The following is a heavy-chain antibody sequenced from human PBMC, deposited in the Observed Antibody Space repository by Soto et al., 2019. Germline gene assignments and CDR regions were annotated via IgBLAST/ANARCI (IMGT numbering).Heavy chain of an antibody. V-gene: IGHV1-69*06. J-gene: IGHJ4*02. CDR1: GGTFSSYA. CDR3: ATKNYYDSSGYYSSGGGVLVFDY. D-gene: IGHD3-22*01. Sequence: SVKVSCKASGGTFSSYAISWVRQAPGQGLEWMGGIIPIFGTANYAQKFQGRVTITADKSTSTAYMELSSLRSEDTAVYYCATKNYYDSSGYYSSGGGVLVFDYWGQGTLVTVSS. CDR2: IIPIFGTA.